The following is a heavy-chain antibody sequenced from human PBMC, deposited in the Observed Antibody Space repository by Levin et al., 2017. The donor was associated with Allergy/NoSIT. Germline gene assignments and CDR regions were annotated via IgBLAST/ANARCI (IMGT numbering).Heavy chain of an antibody. V-gene: IGHV3-53*01. CDR3: GRGGSSGWSSFDY. CDR2: IYSGGST. J-gene: IGHJ4*02. D-gene: IGHD6-19*01. Sequence: LSLTCAASGFTVSSNYMSWVRQAPGKGLEWVSVIYSGGSTYYADSVKGRFTISRDNSKNTLYLQMNSLRAEDTAVYYCGRGGSSGWSSFDYWGQGTLVTVSS. CDR1: GFTVSSNY.